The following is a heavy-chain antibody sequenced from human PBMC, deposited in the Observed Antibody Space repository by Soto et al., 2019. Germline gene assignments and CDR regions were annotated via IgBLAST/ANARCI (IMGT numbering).Heavy chain of an antibody. D-gene: IGHD2-2*01. Sequence: QVQLVQSGAEVKKPGASVKVSCKASGYTFTSYDINWVRQATGQGLEWMGWMNPNSGNTGYAQKLQGRVTMTSNTSISTAYRELSSLKSEDTAVYYCARGDVVVPAALVPHSDYWGQGSLVTVSS. CDR1: GYTFTSYD. CDR3: ARGDVVVPAALVPHSDY. J-gene: IGHJ4*02. CDR2: MNPNSGNT. V-gene: IGHV1-8*01.